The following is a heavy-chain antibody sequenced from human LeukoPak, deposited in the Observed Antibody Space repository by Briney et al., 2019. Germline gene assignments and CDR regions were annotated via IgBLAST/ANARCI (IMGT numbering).Heavy chain of an antibody. V-gene: IGHV4-39*07. Sequence: SSETLSLTCTVSGGSISSSSYYWGWIRQPPGKGLEWIGSIYYSGSTYYNPSLKSRVTISVDTSKNQFSLKLSSVTAADTAVYYCASWRHSYGQAPLDYWGQGTLVTVSS. CDR3: ASWRHSYGQAPLDY. CDR1: GGSISSSSYY. D-gene: IGHD5-18*01. CDR2: IYYSGST. J-gene: IGHJ4*02.